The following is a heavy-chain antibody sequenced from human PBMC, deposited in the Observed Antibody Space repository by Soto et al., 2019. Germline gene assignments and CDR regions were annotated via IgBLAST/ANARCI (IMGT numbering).Heavy chain of an antibody. D-gene: IGHD2-2*01. V-gene: IGHV6-1*01. Sequence: SQTLSLTCAISGASVSSNSAAWNWIRQSPSRGLECLGRTYYRSKWYNDYAVSVQSRITIHPDTSKNQFSLQLNSVTHEDTAIYSCARSPIVVVPAAIYYYYYYGMDVWGQGTTVTVS. CDR1: GASVSSNSAA. CDR3: ARSPIVVVPAAIYYYYYYGMDV. J-gene: IGHJ6*02. CDR2: TYYRSKWYN.